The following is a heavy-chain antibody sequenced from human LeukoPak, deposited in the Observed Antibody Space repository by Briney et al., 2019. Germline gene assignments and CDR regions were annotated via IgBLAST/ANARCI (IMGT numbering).Heavy chain of an antibody. CDR3: ARVTSVLGFRVVDYFDY. D-gene: IGHD5/OR15-5a*01. Sequence: GGSLRLSCAASGFTFSSYSMNWVRQAPGKGLEWVSSISSSSSYIYYADSVKGRFTISRDNAKNSLYLQMNSLRAQDTAVYYCARVTSVLGFRVVDYFDYWGQGTLVTVSS. V-gene: IGHV3-21*01. J-gene: IGHJ4*02. CDR2: ISSSSSYI. CDR1: GFTFSSYS.